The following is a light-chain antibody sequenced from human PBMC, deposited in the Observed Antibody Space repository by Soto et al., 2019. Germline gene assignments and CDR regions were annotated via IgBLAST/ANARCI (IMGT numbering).Light chain of an antibody. CDR2: EVS. CDR1: SSDVGGYNY. Sequence: QSAPTQPASVSGSPGQSITISCTGTSSDVGGYNYVSWYQQHPGKAPKLLIYEVSNRPSGVSNRFSGSKSGNTASLTISGLQAEDEADYYCSSYTGSSTLYVFGTGTKVTVL. J-gene: IGLJ1*01. CDR3: SSYTGSSTLYV. V-gene: IGLV2-14*01.